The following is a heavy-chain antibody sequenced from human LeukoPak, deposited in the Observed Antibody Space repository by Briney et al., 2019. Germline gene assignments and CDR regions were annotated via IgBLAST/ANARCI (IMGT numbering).Heavy chain of an antibody. CDR3: ARDPLDAFDI. Sequence: GGSLRLSRAASGFTFSSYSMNWVRQAPGKGLEWVSSISSSSSYIYYADSVKGRFTISRDNAKNSLYLQVNSLRAEDTAVYYCARDPLDAFDIWGQGTMVTVSS. CDR1: GFTFSSYS. CDR2: ISSSSSYI. V-gene: IGHV3-21*01. J-gene: IGHJ3*02.